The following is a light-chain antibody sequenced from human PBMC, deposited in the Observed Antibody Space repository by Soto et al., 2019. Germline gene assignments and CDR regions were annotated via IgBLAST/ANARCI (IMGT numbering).Light chain of an antibody. J-gene: IGKJ2*01. CDR2: WAS. CDR1: QTISSATNKKHC. V-gene: IGKV4-1*01. Sequence: DAVMAQCPESLSLSLGETANIYCRPSQTISSATNKKHCLASYQHKSGQPPKVLFYWASTRGSGVPARFSASGSGTGFTLTISGLQAEDVAVYYCQQHCSTPYPFGQGTRLEIK. CDR3: QQHCSTPYP.